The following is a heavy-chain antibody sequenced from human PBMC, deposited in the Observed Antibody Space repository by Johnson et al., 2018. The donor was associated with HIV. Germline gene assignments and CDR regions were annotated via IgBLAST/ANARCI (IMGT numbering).Heavy chain of an antibody. CDR3: AKEGWAAAQEGWGAFDI. Sequence: VQLVESGGGVVQPGRSLRLSCAASGFTFSSYDMHWVRQATGKRLESVSVIGIAGDTYYPDSVTRGFTFSRDNAKNSLYLQMNSLSAEDTAVYYWAKEGWAAAQEGWGAFDIWGQGTMVTVSS. CDR2: IGIAGDT. V-gene: IGHV3-13*01. D-gene: IGHD6-13*01. CDR1: GFTFSSYD. J-gene: IGHJ3*02.